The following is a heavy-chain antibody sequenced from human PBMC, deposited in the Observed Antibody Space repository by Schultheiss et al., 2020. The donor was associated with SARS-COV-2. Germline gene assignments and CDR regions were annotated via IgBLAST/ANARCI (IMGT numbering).Heavy chain of an antibody. CDR2: ISSSGSTI. V-gene: IGHV3-48*03. CDR1: GFTFSSYE. Sequence: GGSLRLSCAASGFTFSSYEMNWVRQAPGKGLEWVSYISSSGSTIYYADSVKGRFTISRDNAKNSLYLQMNSLRAEDTAVYYCASLVAAAGTVWGQGTLVTVSS. CDR3: ASLVAAAGTV. D-gene: IGHD6-13*01. J-gene: IGHJ4*02.